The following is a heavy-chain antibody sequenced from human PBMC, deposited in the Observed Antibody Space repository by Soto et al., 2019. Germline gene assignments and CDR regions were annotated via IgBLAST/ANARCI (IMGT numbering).Heavy chain of an antibody. CDR1: GYPYTNSY. CDR2: IHPNTGGT. V-gene: IGHV1-2*02. D-gene: IGHD6-19*01. J-gene: IGHJ6*02. Sequence: EASVKVSCKASGYPYTNSYMHWARQAPGQGLEWMGWIHPNTGGTNYAQKFQGRVTMTRDTSVSTVYMELNRLTSDDTAIYCCASDFRTRGWFRQAGNFAMDVWGQGTTVTVSS. CDR3: ASDFRTRGWFRQAGNFAMDV.